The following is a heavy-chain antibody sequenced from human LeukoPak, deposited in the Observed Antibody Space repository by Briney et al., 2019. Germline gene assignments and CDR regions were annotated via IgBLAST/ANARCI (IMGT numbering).Heavy chain of an antibody. CDR3: ARDSSNYVFFDY. CDR1: GYTFTSYG. Sequence: ASVTDSCKASGYTFTSYGISWVRQAPGQGLEWMGWISAYNGNTNYAQKLQGRVTMTTDTSTSTAYMELRSLRSDDTAVYYCARDSSNYVFFDYWGQGTLVTVSS. D-gene: IGHD4-11*01. V-gene: IGHV1-18*01. J-gene: IGHJ4*02. CDR2: ISAYNGNT.